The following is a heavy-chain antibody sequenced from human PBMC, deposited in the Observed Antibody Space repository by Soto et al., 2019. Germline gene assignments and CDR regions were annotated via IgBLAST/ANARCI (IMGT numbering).Heavy chain of an antibody. CDR2: ISGSGGST. D-gene: IGHD3-10*01. Sequence: SLRLSCAASGFTFSSYAMSWVRQAPGKGLEWVSAISGSGGSTYYADSVKGRFTISRDNSKNTLYLQMNSLRAEDTAVYYCAKSGAVITMVRGVMGAFDIWGQGTMVTVSS. CDR3: AKSGAVITMVRGVMGAFDI. J-gene: IGHJ3*02. V-gene: IGHV3-23*01. CDR1: GFTFSSYA.